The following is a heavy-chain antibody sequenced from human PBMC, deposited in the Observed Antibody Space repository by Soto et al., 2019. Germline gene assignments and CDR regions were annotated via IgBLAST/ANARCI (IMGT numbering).Heavy chain of an antibody. V-gene: IGHV1-8*01. Sequence: AAVKLFSKASGHTITRYDINWGRQATGQGIEWMGWMNPNSGNTGYAQKFQGRVTMTRNTSISTAYMELSSLRSEDTAEYYCARGRPAYFFWSVYYNAYY. CDR1: GHTITRYD. J-gene: IGHJ6*01. CDR3: ARGRPAYFFWSVYYNAYY. D-gene: IGHD3-3*01. CDR2: MNPNSGNT.